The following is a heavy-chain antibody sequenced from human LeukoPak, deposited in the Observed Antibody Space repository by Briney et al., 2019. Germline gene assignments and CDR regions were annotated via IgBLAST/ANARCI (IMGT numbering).Heavy chain of an antibody. CDR3: ARDPPHSGFARYYFDY. D-gene: IGHD3-22*01. J-gene: IGHJ4*02. V-gene: IGHV1-24*01. CDR2: FDPEDGET. Sequence: ASVKVSCKVSGYTLTELSMHWVRQAPGKGLEWMGGFDPEDGETIYAQKFQGRVTMTRDTSISTSYMELSSLRSDDTAVYFCARDPPHSGFARYYFDYWGQGTLVTASS. CDR1: GYTLTELS.